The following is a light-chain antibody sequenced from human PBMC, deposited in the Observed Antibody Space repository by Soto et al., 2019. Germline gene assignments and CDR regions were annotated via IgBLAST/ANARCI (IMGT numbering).Light chain of an antibody. Sequence: EIVLTQSPGTLSLSPGDRATLSCRASQSVSSSYLAWYQQNPGQAPRLLIYGASSRATGIPDRFSGSGSGTDFTLTISSLQPDDFATYYCQQYGYHFGGGTKV. V-gene: IGKV3-20*01. CDR2: GAS. CDR1: QSVSSSY. J-gene: IGKJ4*01. CDR3: QQYGYH.